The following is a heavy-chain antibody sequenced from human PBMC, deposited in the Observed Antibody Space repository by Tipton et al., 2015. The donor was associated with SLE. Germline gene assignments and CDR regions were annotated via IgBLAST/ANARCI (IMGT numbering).Heavy chain of an antibody. V-gene: IGHV4-59*08. Sequence: TLSLTCTVSGGSIRSDYWNWIRQPPGKGLEWIGYINYSGSTNYNPSLKSRVTISVATSKNQFSLKLSSVTAADTAVYYCARLEGDGYKWYFDYWGQGTLVTVST. D-gene: IGHD5-24*01. CDR2: INYSGST. CDR3: ARLEGDGYKWYFDY. J-gene: IGHJ4*02. CDR1: GGSIRSDY.